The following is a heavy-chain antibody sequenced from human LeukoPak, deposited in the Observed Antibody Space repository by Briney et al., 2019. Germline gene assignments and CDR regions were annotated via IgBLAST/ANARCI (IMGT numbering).Heavy chain of an antibody. CDR3: ARGVYYDSSGYPNWFDP. Sequence: SETLSLTCAVSGYSISSGYYWGWIRPPPGKGLEWIGYIYYSGSTNDNPSLKSRVTISVDTSKNQFSLKLSSVTAADTAVYYCARGVYYDSSGYPNWFDPWGQGTLVTVSS. D-gene: IGHD3-22*01. CDR2: IYYSGST. CDR1: GYSISSGYY. V-gene: IGHV4-61*01. J-gene: IGHJ5*02.